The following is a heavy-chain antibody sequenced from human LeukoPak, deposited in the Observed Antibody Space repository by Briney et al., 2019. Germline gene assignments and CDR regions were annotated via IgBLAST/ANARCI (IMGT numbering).Heavy chain of an antibody. CDR3: AGEQNAFDM. J-gene: IGHJ3*02. CDR2: MSYDGSSK. CDR1: GFTSSNYA. V-gene: IGHV3-30*04. Sequence: GGSLRLSCAASGFTSSNYAMHWVRQAPGKGLEWVAFMSYDGSSKCYADSVKGRFTISRDNSKNTLYLQMNSLRAEDTAVYYCAGEQNAFDMWGQGTMVTVSS.